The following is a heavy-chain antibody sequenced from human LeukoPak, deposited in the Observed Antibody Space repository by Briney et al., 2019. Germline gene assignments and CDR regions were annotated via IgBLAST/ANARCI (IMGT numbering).Heavy chain of an antibody. D-gene: IGHD3-22*01. J-gene: IGHJ4*02. V-gene: IGHV4-59*08. Sequence: TSETLSLTCTVSGGSISIYYWSWIRQPPGKGLEWIGYIYYSGSTNYNPSLKSRVTISVDTSKNQFSLKLSSVTAADTAVYYCARHYYYDSSGYIDYWGQGTLVTVSS. CDR3: ARHYYYDSSGYIDY. CDR1: GGSISIYY. CDR2: IYYSGST.